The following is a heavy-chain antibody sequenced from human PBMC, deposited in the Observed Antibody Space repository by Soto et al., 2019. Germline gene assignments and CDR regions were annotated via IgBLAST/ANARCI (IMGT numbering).Heavy chain of an antibody. CDR3: ATADYYDSSGYHPSYSY. V-gene: IGHV1-24*01. D-gene: IGHD3-22*01. J-gene: IGHJ4*02. CDR1: GYTLTELS. CDR2: FDPEDGET. Sequence: ASVKVSCKVSGYTLTELSMHWVRQAPGKGLEWMGGFDPEDGETIYAQKFQGRVTMTRDTSTDTANMELSSLGSEDTAVYYCATADYYDSSGYHPSYSYWGQGTLVTVSS.